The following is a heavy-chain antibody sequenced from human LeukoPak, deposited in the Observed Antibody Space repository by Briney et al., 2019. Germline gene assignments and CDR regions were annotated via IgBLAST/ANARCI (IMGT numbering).Heavy chain of an antibody. Sequence: GGSLRLSCAASGFTLSNYAMTWVHQAPGKGLEWVSTISGSGRSTYHADSVKGRFTISRDNSQNTLYLQMNSLRPEDTAVYYCTRLLYYYDSTIYQRYFDYWGQGTLVTVSS. V-gene: IGHV3-23*01. J-gene: IGHJ4*02. CDR2: ISGSGRST. CDR3: TRLLYYYDSTIYQRYFDY. D-gene: IGHD3-22*01. CDR1: GFTLSNYA.